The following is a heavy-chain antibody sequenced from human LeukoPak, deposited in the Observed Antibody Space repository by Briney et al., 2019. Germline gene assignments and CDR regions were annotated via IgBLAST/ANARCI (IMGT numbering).Heavy chain of an antibody. CDR3: AIEIYGPGDLPYYC. V-gene: IGHV3-64*02. D-gene: IGHD3-10*01. CDR1: GWTFSDYK. CDR2: CRPDAINI. Sequence: GGALSVSCVACGWTFSDYKMHWVGQAAGKGVEDVSACRPDAINIYYADSVIGTFTVSRDNSKNTLYLQLGSLRAEDMALYYCAIEIYGPGDLPYYCWGQGTLVIVSS. J-gene: IGHJ4*02.